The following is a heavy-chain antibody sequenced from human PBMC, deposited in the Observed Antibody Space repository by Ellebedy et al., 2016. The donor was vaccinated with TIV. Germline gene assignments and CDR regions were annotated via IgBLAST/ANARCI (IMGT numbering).Heavy chain of an antibody. Sequence: GESLKISXVASGFSFSSYAMSWVRQVPGMGLEWVSAISGSGRRTYYADSARGRFTISRDDANNSVFLQMNSLRAEDTALYYCARDPYSGSYEFPPHYWGQGTLVTVSS. D-gene: IGHD1-26*01. CDR2: ISGSGRRT. CDR3: ARDPYSGSYEFPPHY. V-gene: IGHV3-23*01. CDR1: GFSFSSYA. J-gene: IGHJ4*02.